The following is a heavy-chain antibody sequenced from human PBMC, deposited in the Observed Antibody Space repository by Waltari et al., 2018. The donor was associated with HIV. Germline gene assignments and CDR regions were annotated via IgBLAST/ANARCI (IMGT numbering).Heavy chain of an antibody. D-gene: IGHD3-10*01. Sequence: QVQLQQWGAGLLKPSETLSLTCAVYGGSFSGYYWSWLGPPPGKGMEWIGEFSHSGRTNYNPSLNSRVTISVDTSKSQFSLKLSAVTAADTAVYYCARGGRRFGAWANYWGQGTLVTVSS. V-gene: IGHV4-34*01. J-gene: IGHJ4*02. CDR3: ARGGRRFGAWANY. CDR2: FSHSGRT. CDR1: GGSFSGYY.